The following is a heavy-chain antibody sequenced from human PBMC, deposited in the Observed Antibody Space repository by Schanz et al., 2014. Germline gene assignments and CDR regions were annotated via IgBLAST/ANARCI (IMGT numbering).Heavy chain of an antibody. V-gene: IGHV3-48*04. Sequence: EQVLESGGGFVQPGGSLRLSCAGSGFMFGGYWMSWVRQAPGKGLEWVSYISSSGSTTHYADSVKGRFTISRDNAKNTLYLQMNSLRTEDTAVYFCAKSYDTSGYSGFDYWGQGTLVTVSS. CDR3: AKSYDTSGYSGFDY. D-gene: IGHD3-22*01. CDR1: GFMFGGYW. J-gene: IGHJ4*02. CDR2: ISSSGSTT.